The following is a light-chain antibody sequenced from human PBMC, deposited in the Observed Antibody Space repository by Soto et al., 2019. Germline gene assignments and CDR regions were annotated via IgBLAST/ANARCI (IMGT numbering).Light chain of an antibody. CDR1: QSLLHSNGYSY. J-gene: IGKJ2*03. CDR3: MQVLQSLYS. CDR2: LGS. V-gene: IGKV2-28*01. Sequence: EIVMTQSPLSLSVTPGEPASIYCRSSQSLLHSNGYSYLDWYLQKPGQSPQLLIYLGSNRASGVPDRFSGSGSGTDFTLRISRVEAEDVGVYYCMQVLQSLYSFGQGTKLEIK.